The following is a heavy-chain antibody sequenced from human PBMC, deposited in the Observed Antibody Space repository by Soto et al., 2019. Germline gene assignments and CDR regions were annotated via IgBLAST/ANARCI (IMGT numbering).Heavy chain of an antibody. D-gene: IGHD1-26*01. J-gene: IGHJ6*03. CDR3: ARAEEVPATYYYYMDV. V-gene: IGHV4-59*01. CDR2: IFESGST. Sequence: SETLSLTCTVSGGSISSYYWNWFRQPPGRGLEWIGYIFESGSTNYNPSLKGRVTISVDTSKNQFSLRLSSVTAADTAVYYCARAEEVPATYYYYMDVWGKGTTVTVSS. CDR1: GGSISSYY.